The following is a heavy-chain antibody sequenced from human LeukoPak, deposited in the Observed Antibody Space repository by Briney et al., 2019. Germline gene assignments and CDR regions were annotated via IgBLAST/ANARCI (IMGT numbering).Heavy chain of an antibody. Sequence: KSSETLSLTCTVSGGSISTFYWSWFRQPPGKRLEWIGYINHSGYTDYNPSLKSRVSMSVDTSKNQFSLKLSSVTAADTAVYYCTKLASPWGQGILVTVSS. CDR2: INHSGYT. CDR1: GGSISTFY. CDR3: TKLASP. V-gene: IGHV4-59*01. J-gene: IGHJ5*02.